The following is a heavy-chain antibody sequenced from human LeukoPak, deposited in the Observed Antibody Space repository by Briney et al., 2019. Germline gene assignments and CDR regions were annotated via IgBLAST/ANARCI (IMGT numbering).Heavy chain of an antibody. CDR3: AKDLSIYCDSRGFDP. CDR1: GFTFSSYA. CDR2: ISRNGGST. J-gene: IGHJ5*02. D-gene: IGHD3-22*01. Sequence: GGSLRLSCAASGFTFSSYAMHWVRQAPGKGLDYVSAISRNGGSTYYANSVKGRFTISRDNSKSTLSLQMNSLRAEDTAVYYCAKDLSIYCDSRGFDPWGQGTLVTVSS. V-gene: IGHV3-64*01.